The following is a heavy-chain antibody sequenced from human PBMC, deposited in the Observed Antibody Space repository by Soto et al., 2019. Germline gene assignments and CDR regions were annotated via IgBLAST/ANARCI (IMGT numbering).Heavy chain of an antibody. CDR1: GGTFTSYY. CDR3: ARDKTRGDTYYYYGMDV. D-gene: IGHD3-10*01. CDR2: INPSGGST. V-gene: IGHV1-46*01. J-gene: IGHJ6*02. Sequence: GASVKVSCKASGGTFTSYYMHWVRQAPGQGLEWMGIINPSGGSTSYAQKFQGRVTMTRDTSTSTVYMELSSLRSEDTAVYYCARDKTRGDTYYYYGMDVWGQGTTVTVSS.